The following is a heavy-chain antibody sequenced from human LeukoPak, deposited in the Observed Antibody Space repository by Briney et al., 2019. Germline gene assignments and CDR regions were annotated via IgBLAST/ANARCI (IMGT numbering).Heavy chain of an antibody. D-gene: IGHD5-18*01. CDR3: ARAGLDTGMVTYNYYIDV. Sequence: SETLSLTCDVSGYSISSGYYWGWIRQPPGKGLEWIGSVYHSGSSFYNVSLKNRVTISVDTSENQFSLRLYSVIAADTALYYCARAGLDTGMVTYNYYIDVWGKGTTVTVSS. CDR1: GYSISSGYY. CDR2: VYHSGSS. J-gene: IGHJ6*03. V-gene: IGHV4-38-2*01.